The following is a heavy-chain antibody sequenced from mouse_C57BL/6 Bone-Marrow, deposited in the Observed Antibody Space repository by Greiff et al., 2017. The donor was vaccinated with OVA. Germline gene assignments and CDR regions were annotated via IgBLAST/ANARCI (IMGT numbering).Heavy chain of an antibody. CDR1: GYTFTDYY. Sequence: SGPVLVKPGASVKMSCKASGYTFTDYYMNWVKQSHGKSLEWIGVINPYNGGTSYNQKFKGKATLTVDKSSSTAYMELNSLTSEDSAVYYCARGDGTWYFDVWGTGTTVTVSS. J-gene: IGHJ1*03. V-gene: IGHV1-19*01. CDR2: INPYNGGT. D-gene: IGHD1-1*01. CDR3: ARGDGTWYFDV.